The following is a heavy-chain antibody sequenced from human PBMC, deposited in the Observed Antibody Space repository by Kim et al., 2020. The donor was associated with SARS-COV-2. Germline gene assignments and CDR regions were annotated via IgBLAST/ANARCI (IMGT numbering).Heavy chain of an antibody. J-gene: IGHJ1*01. V-gene: IGHV3-64*01. CDR1: GFTFSSYA. D-gene: IGHD2-21*02. CDR3: ARTDPPCGGDCYPGGGNFQH. Sequence: GGSLRLSCAASGFTFSSYAMHWVRQAPGKGLEYVSAISSNGGSTYYANSVKGRFTISRDNSKNTLYLQMGSLRAEDMAVYYCARTDPPCGGDCYPGGGNFQHWGQGTLVTVSS. CDR2: ISSNGGST.